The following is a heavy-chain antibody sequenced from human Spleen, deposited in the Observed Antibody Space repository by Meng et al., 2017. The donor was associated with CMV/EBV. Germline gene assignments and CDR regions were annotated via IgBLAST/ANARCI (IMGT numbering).Heavy chain of an antibody. CDR2: IYHTGST. CDR1: GGSMINSNW. J-gene: IGHJ6*02. V-gene: IGHV4-4*02. Sequence: SETLSLTCAVSGGSMINSNWWIWLRQPPGKALEWIGEIYHTGSTNYNPSLKSRVTMSIDKSKKRFSLDLQSVTAADTAVYYCARIGYCTSSCFLYAMDVWGQGTTVTVSS. CDR3: ARIGYCTSSCFLYAMDV. D-gene: IGHD2-8*01.